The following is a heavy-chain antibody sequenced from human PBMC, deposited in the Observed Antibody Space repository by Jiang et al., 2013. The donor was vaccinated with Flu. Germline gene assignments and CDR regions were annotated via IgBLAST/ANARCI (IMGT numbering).Heavy chain of an antibody. V-gene: IGHV6-1*01. CDR2: TYYRSKWYN. CDR1: SVSSNSAA. CDR3: AREISITIFGVVIKRYFDY. D-gene: IGHD3-3*01. J-gene: IGHJ4*02. Sequence: SVSSNSAAWNWIRQSPSRGLEWLGRTYYRSKWYNDYAVSVKSRITINPDTSKNQFSLQLNSVTPEDTAVYYCAREISITIFGVVIKRYFDYWGQGTLVTVSS.